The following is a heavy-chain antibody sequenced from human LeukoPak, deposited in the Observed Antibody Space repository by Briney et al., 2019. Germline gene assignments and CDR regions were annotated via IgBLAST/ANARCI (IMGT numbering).Heavy chain of an antibody. V-gene: IGHV3-23*01. CDR3: ANPEGYYYDSSGYHTPVVDY. D-gene: IGHD3-22*01. Sequence: GGSLRLSCAGSGFTFSSYAMSWVRQAPGKGLEWVSAISGSGGSTYYADSVKGRFTISRDNSKNTLYLQMNSLRAEDTAVYYCANPEGYYYDSSGYHTPVVDYWGQGTLVTVSS. CDR1: GFTFSSYA. CDR2: ISGSGGST. J-gene: IGHJ4*02.